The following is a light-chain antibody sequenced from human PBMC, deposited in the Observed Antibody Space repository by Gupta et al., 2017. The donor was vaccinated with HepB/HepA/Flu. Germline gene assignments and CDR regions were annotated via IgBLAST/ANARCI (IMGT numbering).Light chain of an antibody. Sequence: SYTLSQPPSVSVSPGQTGYISCSGDKLGDKSVCWYQQKPGQSPVLVIYQGSRRPSGIPDRYSGSNSGDTATLTISGTQAIDEADYYCQAWDTSHVIFGGGTKLTVL. CDR2: QGS. CDR3: QAWDTSHVI. V-gene: IGLV3-1*01. CDR1: KLGDKS. J-gene: IGLJ2*01.